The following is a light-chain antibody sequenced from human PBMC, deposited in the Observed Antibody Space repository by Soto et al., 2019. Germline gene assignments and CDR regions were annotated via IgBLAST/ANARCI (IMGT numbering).Light chain of an antibody. V-gene: IGKV3-11*01. CDR3: QQYRSWPHT. CDR2: DAS. Sequence: EIVSSQSPATLSLSPGERATLSCRASQSVSSYLAWYQQKPGQAPRLLIYDASNRATDIPARFSGSGSGTDFTLTISSLQSEDFALYYCQQYRSWPHTFGQGTKVDI. J-gene: IGKJ1*01. CDR1: QSVSSY.